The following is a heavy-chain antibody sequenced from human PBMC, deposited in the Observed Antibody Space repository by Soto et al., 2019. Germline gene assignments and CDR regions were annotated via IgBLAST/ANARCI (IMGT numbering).Heavy chain of an antibody. CDR3: ARVNDYSLNY. CDR1: GGSISSYY. V-gene: IGHV4-59*01. D-gene: IGHD4-17*01. J-gene: IGHJ4*02. CDR2: IYYSGST. Sequence: SETLSLTCTVSGGSISSYYWSWIRQPPGKGLEWIGYIYYSGSTNYNPSLKSRVTISVDTSKNQFSLKLSSVTAADTAVYYCARVNDYSLNYWGQGTLVTVSS.